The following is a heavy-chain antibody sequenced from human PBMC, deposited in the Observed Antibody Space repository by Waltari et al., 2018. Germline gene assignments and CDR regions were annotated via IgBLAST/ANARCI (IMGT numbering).Heavy chain of an antibody. D-gene: IGHD2-2*01. J-gene: IGHJ4*02. CDR2: IYSGGST. Sequence: EVQLVESGGGLIQPGGSLRLSCAASGFTVSSNYMSWVRQAPGKGLEWVSVIYSGGSTDYADSGKGRFTISRDNSKNTLYLQMNSLRAEDTAVYYCARDDCSSTSCSFDYWGQGTLVTVSS. CDR1: GFTVSSNY. V-gene: IGHV3-53*01. CDR3: ARDDCSSTSCSFDY.